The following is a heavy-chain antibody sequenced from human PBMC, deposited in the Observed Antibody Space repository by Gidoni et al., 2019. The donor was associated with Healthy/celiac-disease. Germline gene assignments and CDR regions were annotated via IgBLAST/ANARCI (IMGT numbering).Heavy chain of an antibody. CDR3: ARHRGYSEYDYV. D-gene: IGHD5-12*01. V-gene: IGHV5-51*01. CDR2: ISPAGSVT. CDR1: DYSFTKYW. J-gene: IGHJ4*02. Sequence: EVQLVQSVEEVRKPGESMKIYCKGSDYSFTKYWIGWVRQMPGKGLEWQGLISPAGSVTIYSPSFQGQVTMSVDKSISTAYLQWSSLKASDTAMYYCARHRGYSEYDYVWGQGTLVTVSS.